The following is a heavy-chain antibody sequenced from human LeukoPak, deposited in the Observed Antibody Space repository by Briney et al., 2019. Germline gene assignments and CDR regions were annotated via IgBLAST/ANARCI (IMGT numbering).Heavy chain of an antibody. CDR2: ISYDGSNK. J-gene: IGHJ6*02. CDR3: AREGFLEWLPRYYYYYGMDV. D-gene: IGHD3-3*01. Sequence: GGSLRLSCAASGFTFSSYAMPWVRQAPGKGLEWVAVISYDGSNKYYADSVKGRFTISRDNSKNTLYLQMNSLRAEDTAVYYCAREGFLEWLPRYYYYYGMDVWGQGTTVTVSS. CDR1: GFTFSSYA. V-gene: IGHV3-30-3*01.